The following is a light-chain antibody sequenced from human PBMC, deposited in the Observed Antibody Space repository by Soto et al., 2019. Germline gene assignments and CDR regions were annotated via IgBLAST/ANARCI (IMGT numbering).Light chain of an antibody. CDR2: AAS. J-gene: IGKJ5*01. CDR3: QQSYSTVT. V-gene: IGKV1-39*01. CDR1: QSISSY. Sequence: DIQMTQSPSSLSASVGDRVTMTCRASQSISSYLNWYQQKPGKAPKLLIYAASSLQSGVPSRFSGSGSGTDFTLTISSLQPEDFATYYCQQSYSTVTFGQGTRLENK.